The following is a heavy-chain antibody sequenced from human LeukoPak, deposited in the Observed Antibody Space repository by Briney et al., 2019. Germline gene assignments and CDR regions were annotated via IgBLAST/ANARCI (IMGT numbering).Heavy chain of an antibody. J-gene: IGHJ3*02. CDR1: GFTFSSYW. Sequence: GGSLRLSCAASGFTFSSYWMSWVRQAPGKGLEWVANIKQDGSEKYYVDSVKGRFTISRDNAKNSLYLQMNSLRAEDTAVYYCERQRGYSYGFDAFDIWGQGTMVTVSS. CDR2: IKQDGSEK. V-gene: IGHV3-7*01. CDR3: ERQRGYSYGFDAFDI. D-gene: IGHD5-18*01.